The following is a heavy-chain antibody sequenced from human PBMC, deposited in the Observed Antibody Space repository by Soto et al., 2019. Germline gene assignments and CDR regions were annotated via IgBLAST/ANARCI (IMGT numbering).Heavy chain of an antibody. CDR3: ARHVNYTAVTSSTHGLDYYGLDV. J-gene: IGHJ6*02. D-gene: IGHD1-7*01. Sequence: GESLKISCKGSGYSFTSYWISWVRQMPGKGLEWMGRIDPSDSYTNYSPSFQGHVTISADKSISTAYLQWSSLKASDTAMYYCARHVNYTAVTSSTHGLDYYGLDVWGQGTTVTVSS. CDR1: GYSFTSYW. V-gene: IGHV5-10-1*01. CDR2: IDPSDSYT.